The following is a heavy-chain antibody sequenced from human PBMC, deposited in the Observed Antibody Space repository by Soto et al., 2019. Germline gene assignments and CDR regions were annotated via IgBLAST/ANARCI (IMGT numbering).Heavy chain of an antibody. Sequence: QVQLVESGGGVVQPGRSLRLSCAASGFTFSSYAMHWVRQAPGKGLEWVAVISYDGSNKYYADSVKGRFTISRDNSKRQLYLQMNSLRAEDTAVYYCARETGKQWLVVPVYYYDGMDVWGQGTTVTVSS. CDR2: ISYDGSNK. V-gene: IGHV3-30-3*01. CDR1: GFTFSSYA. CDR3: ARETGKQWLVVPVYYYDGMDV. J-gene: IGHJ6*02. D-gene: IGHD6-19*01.